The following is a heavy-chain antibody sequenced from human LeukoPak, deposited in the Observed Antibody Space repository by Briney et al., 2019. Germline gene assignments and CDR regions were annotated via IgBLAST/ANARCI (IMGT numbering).Heavy chain of an antibody. Sequence: SVKVSCKASGGTFSSYAISWVRQAPGQGLEWMGGIIPIFGSANYAQKFQGRVTITADKSTSTAYMELSSLRSEDTAVYYCARERARYSSLFDYWGQGTLVTVSS. CDR1: GGTFSSYA. J-gene: IGHJ4*02. V-gene: IGHV1-69*06. D-gene: IGHD4-11*01. CDR2: IIPIFGSA. CDR3: ARERARYSSLFDY.